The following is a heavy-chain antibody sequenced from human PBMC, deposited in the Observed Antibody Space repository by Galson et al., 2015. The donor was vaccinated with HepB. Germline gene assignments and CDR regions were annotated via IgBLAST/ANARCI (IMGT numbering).Heavy chain of an antibody. J-gene: IGHJ3*02. D-gene: IGHD3-22*01. V-gene: IGHV4-4*07. CDR3: ARVTYYYDSSGYYYGSGDAFDI. Sequence: ETLSLTCTVSGGSISSYYWSWIRQPAGKGLEWIGRIYTSGSTNYNPSLKSRVTMSVDTSKNQFSLKLSSVTAADTAVYYCARVTYYYDSSGYYYGSGDAFDIWGQGTMVTVSS. CDR2: IYTSGST. CDR1: GGSISSYY.